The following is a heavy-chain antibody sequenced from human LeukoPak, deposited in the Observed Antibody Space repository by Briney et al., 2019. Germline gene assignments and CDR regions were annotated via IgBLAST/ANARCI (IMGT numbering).Heavy chain of an antibody. CDR1: GGTFSSYA. J-gene: IGHJ4*02. V-gene: IGHV1-69*04. CDR2: IIPILGIA. D-gene: IGHD3-22*01. Sequence: ASVKVSCKASGGTFSSYAISWVRQAPGQGLEWMGRIIPILGIANYAQKFQGRVTITADKSTSTAYMELSSLRSEDTAVYYCGIVLDSSGYYWGQGTLVTVSS. CDR3: GIVLDSSGYY.